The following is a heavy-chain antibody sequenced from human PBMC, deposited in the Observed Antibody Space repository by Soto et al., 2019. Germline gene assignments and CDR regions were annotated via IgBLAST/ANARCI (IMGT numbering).Heavy chain of an antibody. D-gene: IGHD5-18*01. CDR2: IVVGSGNT. J-gene: IGHJ6*02. CDR3: AAARGYSYGYTPYYYGMDV. V-gene: IGHV1-58*02. Sequence: QMQLVQSGPEVKKPGTSVKVSCKASGFTFTSSAMQWVRQARGQRLEWIGWIVVGSGNTNYAQQFQERVTITRDMSSSTACMELSSLRSEDTAVYYCAAARGYSYGYTPYYYGMDVWGQGTTVTVSS. CDR1: GFTFTSSA.